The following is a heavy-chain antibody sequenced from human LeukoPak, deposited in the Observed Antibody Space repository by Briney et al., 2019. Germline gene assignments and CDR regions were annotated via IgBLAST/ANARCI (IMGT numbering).Heavy chain of an antibody. D-gene: IGHD3-16*02. CDR2: ISAYNGNT. V-gene: IGHV1-18*01. J-gene: IGHJ4*02. CDR1: GYTFTSYG. CDR3: ATVNYDYVWGSYRSPLDY. Sequence: ASVKVSCEASGYTFTSYGISWVRQAPGQGLEWMGWISAYNGNTNYAQKLQGRVTMTTDTSTSTAYMELRSLRSDDTAVYYCATVNYDYVWGSYRSPLDYWGQGTLVTVSS.